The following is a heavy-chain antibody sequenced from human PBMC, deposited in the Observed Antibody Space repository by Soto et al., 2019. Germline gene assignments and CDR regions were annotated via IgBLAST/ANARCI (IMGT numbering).Heavy chain of an antibody. V-gene: IGHV4-59*01. CDR1: GGAISSYY. D-gene: IGHD3-3*01. CDR2: IYYSGST. Sequence: QVQLQESGPGLVKPSETLSLTCTVSGGAISSYYWSWIRQPPGKGLEWIGYIYYSGSTDYNPSLKRRVTISVDTSTTQFSLKLSSVTAADTAVYYCARGYDFLSGYYYFDYWGQGTLVTVSS. J-gene: IGHJ4*02. CDR3: ARGYDFLSGYYYFDY.